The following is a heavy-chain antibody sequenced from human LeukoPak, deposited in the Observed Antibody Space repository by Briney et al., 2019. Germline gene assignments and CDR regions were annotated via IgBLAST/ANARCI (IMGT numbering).Heavy chain of an antibody. CDR2: IWYDGSNK. CDR3: AREASDAFDI. CDR1: GFTFSGYD. J-gene: IGHJ3*02. V-gene: IGHV3-33*01. Sequence: PGGSLRLSCAASGFTFSGYDMHWVRQAPGKGLEWVALIWYDGSNKNYADSVKGRFTISRDNSKNTLFLQMNSLRAEDTAVYYCAREASDAFDIWGQGTMVTVSS.